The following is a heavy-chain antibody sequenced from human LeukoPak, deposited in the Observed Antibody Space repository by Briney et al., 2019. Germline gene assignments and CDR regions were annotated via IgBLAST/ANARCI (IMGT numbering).Heavy chain of an antibody. CDR1: KFAFSDSS. V-gene: IGHV3-73*01. D-gene: IGHD3-10*01. CDR3: FVDGDSGSVDH. J-gene: IGHJ4*02. Sequence: PGGSLRLSCASSKFAFSDSSIHWVRQASGKGLEWLGRVKSKTNSDATAYAASVEGRFTISRDDSKNTAYLQLNSLKAEDTAVYYCFVDGDSGSVDHWGQGTLVTVSS. CDR2: VKSKTNSDAT.